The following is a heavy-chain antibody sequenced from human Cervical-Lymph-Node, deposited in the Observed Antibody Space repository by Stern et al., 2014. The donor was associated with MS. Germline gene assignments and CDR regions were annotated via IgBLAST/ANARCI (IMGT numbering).Heavy chain of an antibody. J-gene: IGHJ4*02. CDR1: GGTFSSLA. V-gene: IGHV1-69*01. Sequence: QVQLVQSGAEVKKPGSSVKVSCKTSGGTFSSLAISWVRQAPGQGLEWMGGIIPIFGTPNFAQKFQGRVTITAGESTSTAYMELSSLRSDDTALYYCASSRSSWFPFDYWGQGTLVTVSS. CDR3: ASSRSSWFPFDY. CDR2: IIPIFGTP. D-gene: IGHD6-13*01.